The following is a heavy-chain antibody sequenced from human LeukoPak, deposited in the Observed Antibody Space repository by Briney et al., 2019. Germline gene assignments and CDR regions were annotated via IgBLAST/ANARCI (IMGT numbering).Heavy chain of an antibody. J-gene: IGHJ6*03. CDR2: IRYDESDK. CDR3: AKNMNYYYMDV. V-gene: IGHV3-30*02. D-gene: IGHD2/OR15-2a*01. CDR1: GFTFRNYG. Sequence: GGSLRLSCVAPGFTFRNYGMHWVRQAPDKGREWVAFIRYDESDKYYADSVKGRFTISRDNSKNTLYVQMNSLRAEDTAMYYCAKNMNYYYMDVWGTGTTVTVSS.